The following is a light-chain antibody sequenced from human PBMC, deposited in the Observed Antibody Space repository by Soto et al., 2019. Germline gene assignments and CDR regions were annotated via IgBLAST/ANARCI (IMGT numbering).Light chain of an antibody. Sequence: DIQMTQSPSTLSASVGDRVTITCRASQSISSWLAWYQQKPGKAPKLLIYKASSLESGVPSRFSGSGSGTEFTLTISSLQPDDFATHYCQQYNSLYTFGKGTKLEIK. CDR2: KAS. CDR3: QQYNSLYT. V-gene: IGKV1-5*03. CDR1: QSISSW. J-gene: IGKJ2*01.